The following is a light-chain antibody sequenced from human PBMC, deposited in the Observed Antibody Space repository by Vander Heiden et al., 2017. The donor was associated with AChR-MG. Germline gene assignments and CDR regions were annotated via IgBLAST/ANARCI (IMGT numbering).Light chain of an antibody. Sequence: QSALPQPASVSGSPGQSLTISCTGTSSDVGGYNYVSWYQQHPGNAPKLMIYDGSKRPSGVSSRFSGTKSGNTASLTISGLQAEDEADYYCSSYTSSSLYVFGTGTKVTVL. CDR3: SSYTSSSLYV. CDR1: SSDVGGYNY. CDR2: DGS. V-gene: IGLV2-14*01. J-gene: IGLJ1*01.